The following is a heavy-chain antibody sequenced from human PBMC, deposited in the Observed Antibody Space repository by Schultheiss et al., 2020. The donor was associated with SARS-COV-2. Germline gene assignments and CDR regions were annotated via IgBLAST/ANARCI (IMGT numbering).Heavy chain of an antibody. D-gene: IGHD3-22*01. CDR3: GTLLSRGLFDY. CDR2: IIPIFGTA. J-gene: IGHJ4*02. Sequence: SVKVSCKASGGPFSSHSISWVRQAPGQGLEWMGGIIPIFGTANYAQKFQGRVTITADESTSTAYMELSSLRSEDTAVYYCGTLLSRGLFDYWGQGTLVTVSS. CDR1: GGPFSSHS. V-gene: IGHV1-69*13.